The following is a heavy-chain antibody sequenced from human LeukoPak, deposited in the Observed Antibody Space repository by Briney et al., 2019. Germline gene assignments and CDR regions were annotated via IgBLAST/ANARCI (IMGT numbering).Heavy chain of an antibody. CDR2: INHSGST. CDR3: ARGRRGLQFLDWATYMDV. D-gene: IGHD3-3*01. J-gene: IGHJ6*03. CDR1: GGAFSGYY. Sequence: SGSLSLTCAVYGGAFSGYYWSWIRQPPGKGREWMGEINHSGSTNYNSSVKRRVTISVDTYKNQSSVKLSSVTAADTAVYYCARGRRGLQFLDWATYMDVWGKGTTVTVSS. V-gene: IGHV4-34*01.